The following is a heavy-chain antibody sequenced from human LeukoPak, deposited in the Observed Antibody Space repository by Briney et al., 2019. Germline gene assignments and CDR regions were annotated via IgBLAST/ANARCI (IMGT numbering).Heavy chain of an antibody. CDR1: GDSVSSGNYY. Sequence: SGTLSLTCTVSGDSVSSGNYYLSWIRQPPGKGLDWITYMSPSGTTKYNPSLKSRVTTSVDTSRTQSSLRLSSVTAADTAVYYCARGQDDRSGTFDYWGQGILVTVSS. V-gene: IGHV4-61*01. CDR2: MSPSGTT. CDR3: ARGQDDRSGTFDY. D-gene: IGHD3-22*01. J-gene: IGHJ4*02.